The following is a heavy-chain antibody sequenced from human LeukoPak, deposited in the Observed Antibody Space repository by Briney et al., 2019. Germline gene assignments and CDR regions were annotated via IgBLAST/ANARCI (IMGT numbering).Heavy chain of an antibody. Sequence: SETLSLTCAVYGGSFSGYYWSWIRQPPGKGLEWIGEINHSGSTNYNPSLKSRVTISVDTSKNQFSLKLSSVTAADTAVYYCAIQGDILTGYQYLDAFDIWGKGTMVTVS. V-gene: IGHV4-34*01. CDR2: INHSGST. D-gene: IGHD3-9*01. CDR1: GGSFSGYY. J-gene: IGHJ3*02. CDR3: AIQGDILTGYQYLDAFDI.